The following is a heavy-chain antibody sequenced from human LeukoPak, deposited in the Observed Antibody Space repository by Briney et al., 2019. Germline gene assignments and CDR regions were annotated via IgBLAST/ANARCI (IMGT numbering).Heavy chain of an antibody. D-gene: IGHD3-22*01. J-gene: IGHJ4*02. Sequence: ASVKVSCKASGYTLTGYYMHWVRQAPGQGLEWMGWIIPNSGVTKYAQKFQGRVTMTRDTSISTAYMELSRLTSDDTAVYYCAKWIETSGYYFDYWGQGTLVTVSS. CDR1: GYTLTGYY. CDR3: AKWIETSGYYFDY. V-gene: IGHV1-2*02. CDR2: IIPNSGVT.